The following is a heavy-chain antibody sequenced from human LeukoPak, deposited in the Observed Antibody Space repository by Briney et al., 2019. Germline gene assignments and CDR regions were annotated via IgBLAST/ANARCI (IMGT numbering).Heavy chain of an antibody. D-gene: IGHD4-17*01. J-gene: IGHJ4*02. V-gene: IGHV1-2*02. Sequence: ASVKVSCKASAYTFTGYYMHWVRQAPGQGLEWIGWINPNSGGTHYAQKFQRTVTVTRDTSISTTYMDPSRLISDDTAVYYCARKGEDYGDFDYCGQGTLVTVSS. CDR2: INPNSGGT. CDR1: AYTFTGYY. CDR3: ARKGEDYGDFDY.